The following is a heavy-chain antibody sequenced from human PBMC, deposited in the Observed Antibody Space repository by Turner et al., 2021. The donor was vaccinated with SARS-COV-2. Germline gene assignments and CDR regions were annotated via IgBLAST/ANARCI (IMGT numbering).Heavy chain of an antibody. CDR2: IKSKTDGGTT. J-gene: IGHJ5*02. CDR1: GFTFSDAY. Sequence: EVQLVESGGGSVKPGGSLRLSCAASGFTFSDAYMSWVRQAPGKGLEWVGRIKSKTDGGTTDYAAPVKGRFTISRDDSENTLYLQMNSLKTEDTAVYYCTGRGKVSYTWFDPWGQGTLVTVSS. D-gene: IGHD2-8*01. CDR3: TGRGKVSYTWFDP. V-gene: IGHV3-15*01.